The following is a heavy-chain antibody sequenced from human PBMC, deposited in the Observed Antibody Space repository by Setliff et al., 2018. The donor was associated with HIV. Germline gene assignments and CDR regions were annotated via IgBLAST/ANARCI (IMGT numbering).Heavy chain of an antibody. CDR3: ARLGSGWSDSYYYAMDV. Sequence: ASVKVPCKASGYSFSNHYIHWVRQAPGQGLEWMGIITPSDSYTVYAQKFQGRVTMTTDTSTSTAYMELRSLRSDDTAVYYCARLGSGWSDSYYYAMDVWGQGTTVT. D-gene: IGHD6-19*01. CDR2: ITPSDSYT. CDR1: GYSFSNHY. J-gene: IGHJ6*02. V-gene: IGHV1-46*01.